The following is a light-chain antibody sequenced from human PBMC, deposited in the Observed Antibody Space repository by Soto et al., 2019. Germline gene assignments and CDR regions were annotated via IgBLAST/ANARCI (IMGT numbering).Light chain of an antibody. CDR3: PHTYSPQVT. J-gene: IGKJ5*01. Sequence: TQSPYSLSASVGDRVTITCRASQSISSYLNWYQQKPGKAPKLLIYAASSLQSGVPSRFSGSGSGTDFTLTISSLQPEDCAPYYCPHTYSPQVTSGQGTRLE. CDR2: AAS. V-gene: IGKV1-39*01. CDR1: QSISSY.